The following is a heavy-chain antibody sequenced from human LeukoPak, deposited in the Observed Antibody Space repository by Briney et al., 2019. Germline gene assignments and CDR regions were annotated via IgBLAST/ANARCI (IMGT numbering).Heavy chain of an antibody. D-gene: IGHD3-3*01. CDR1: GGTFSSYA. Sequence: ASVKVSCKASGGTFSSYAISWVRQAPGQGLEWMGGIIPIFGKANYAQKFQGRVTITTDESTSTAYMELSSLRSEDTAVYYCGALRFLEWLSHYYYMDVWGKGTTVTVSS. V-gene: IGHV1-69*05. J-gene: IGHJ6*03. CDR2: IIPIFGKA. CDR3: GALRFLEWLSHYYYMDV.